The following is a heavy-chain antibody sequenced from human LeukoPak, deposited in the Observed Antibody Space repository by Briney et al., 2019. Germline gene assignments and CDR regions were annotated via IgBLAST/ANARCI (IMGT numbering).Heavy chain of an antibody. V-gene: IGHV1-69*04. CDR3: AREQRVRGSIATAGPNCYYHGMDV. J-gene: IGHJ6*01. Sequence: SAKVSCKASGGTFSSYAISWVRQAPGQGHEWMGRIIPIHGIANYAQKFQGRVTITADKSTSTASMELRSLRSADTAVYYCAREQRVRGSIATAGPNCYYHGMDVWGQGTTVT. CDR2: IIPIHGIA. D-gene: IGHD6-13*01. CDR1: GGTFSSYA.